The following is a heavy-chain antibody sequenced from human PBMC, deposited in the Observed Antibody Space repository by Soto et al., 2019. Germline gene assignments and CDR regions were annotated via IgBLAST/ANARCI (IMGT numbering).Heavy chain of an antibody. D-gene: IGHD2-15*01. CDR2: IYYSGST. Sequence: QLQLQESGPGLVKPSETLSLTCTVSGGSISSSSYYWGWIRQPPGKGLEWIGSIYYSGSTYYNPSLKSRVPISVDTSKNQFSLKLSSVTAADTAVYYCARHGGYCSGGSCYSMDWFDPWGQGTLVTVSS. CDR1: GGSISSSSYY. V-gene: IGHV4-39*01. CDR3: ARHGGYCSGGSCYSMDWFDP. J-gene: IGHJ5*02.